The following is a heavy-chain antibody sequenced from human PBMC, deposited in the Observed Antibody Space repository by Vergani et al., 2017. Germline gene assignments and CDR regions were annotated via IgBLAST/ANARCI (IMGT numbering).Heavy chain of an antibody. V-gene: IGHV1-69*13. Sequence: QVQLVQSGAEVKKPGSSVKVSCKASVGTFSSYAISWVRQAPGQGLECMGRIIPMLSTANYAQKFQGRVTITADESTSTAYMELSSLRSEDTAVYYCARQASYYYDSSGYYYEGWFDPWGQGTLVTVSS. CDR2: IIPMLSTA. CDR1: VGTFSSYA. J-gene: IGHJ5*02. CDR3: ARQASYYYDSSGYYYEGWFDP. D-gene: IGHD3-22*01.